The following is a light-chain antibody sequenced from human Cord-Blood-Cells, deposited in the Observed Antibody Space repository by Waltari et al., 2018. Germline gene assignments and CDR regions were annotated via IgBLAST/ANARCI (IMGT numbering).Light chain of an antibody. J-gene: IGKJ5*01. CDR3: QQRSNFIT. Sequence: EIELTQSPSTLSLSPGARATLSCRASQSVSSYLAWYQQKPGQAPRLLIYDASNRATGIPARFSGSGSGTDFTLTISSLEPEDFAVYYCQQRSNFITFGQGTRLEIK. CDR2: DAS. CDR1: QSVSSY. V-gene: IGKV3-11*01.